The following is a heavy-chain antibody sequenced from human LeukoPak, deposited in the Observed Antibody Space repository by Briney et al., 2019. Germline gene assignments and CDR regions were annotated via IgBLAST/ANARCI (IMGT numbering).Heavy chain of an antibody. CDR3: AKNRGYSYGYDAFDI. D-gene: IGHD5-18*01. J-gene: IGHJ3*02. Sequence: GGSLRLSCAASRFTFSSYAMSWVRQAPGKGLEWVSAISGSGGSTYYADSVKGRFTISRDNSKNTLYLQMNSLRAEDTAVYYCAKNRGYSYGYDAFDIWGQGTMVTVSS. CDR2: ISGSGGST. CDR1: RFTFSSYA. V-gene: IGHV3-23*01.